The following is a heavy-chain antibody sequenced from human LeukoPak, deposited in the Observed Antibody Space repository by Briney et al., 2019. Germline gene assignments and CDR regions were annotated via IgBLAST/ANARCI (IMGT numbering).Heavy chain of an antibody. Sequence: GGSLRPSCAASGFIFSNYGMHWVRPAPGKGLGWVALILYDGSNKYYADSVKGRFTISRDNSKNTLYLQMNSLRAEDTAVYYCVKGGSGWYGQHWGQGTLVTVSS. V-gene: IGHV3-30*02. J-gene: IGHJ1*01. CDR1: GFIFSNYG. CDR2: ILYDGSNK. CDR3: VKGGSGWYGQH. D-gene: IGHD6-19*01.